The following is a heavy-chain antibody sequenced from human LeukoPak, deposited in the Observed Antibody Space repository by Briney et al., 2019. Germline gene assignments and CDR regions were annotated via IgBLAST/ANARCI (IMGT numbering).Heavy chain of an antibody. CDR3: AKTFYSYYGMDV. CDR2: ISYDGSNK. D-gene: IGHD4-11*01. Sequence: GGSLRLSCAASGFIFSSYGMHWVRQAPGKGLEWVAVISYDGSNKYYADSVKGRFTISRDNSKNTLYLQMNSLRAEDTAVYYCAKTFYSYYGMDVWGQGTTVTVSS. V-gene: IGHV3-30*18. CDR1: GFIFSSYG. J-gene: IGHJ6*02.